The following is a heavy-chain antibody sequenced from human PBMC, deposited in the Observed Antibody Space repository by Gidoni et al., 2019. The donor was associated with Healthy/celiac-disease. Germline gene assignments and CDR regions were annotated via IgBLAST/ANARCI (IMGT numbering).Heavy chain of an antibody. J-gene: IGHJ6*02. CDR1: GGSFSGYY. CDR2: INHSGST. V-gene: IGHV4-34*01. Sequence: QVQLQQWGAGLLKPSETLSLTCAVYGGSFSGYYWSWIRQPPGKGLEWIGEINHSGSTNYNPSLQSRVTISVDTSKNQFSLKLSSVTAADTAVYYCARGLAKLKYYYYGMDVWGQVTTVTVSS. CDR3: ARGLAKLKYYYYGMDV. D-gene: IGHD6-6*01.